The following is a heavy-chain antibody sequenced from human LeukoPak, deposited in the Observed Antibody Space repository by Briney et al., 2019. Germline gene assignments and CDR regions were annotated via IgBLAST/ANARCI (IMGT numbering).Heavy chain of an antibody. CDR1: GYTLTSYD. J-gene: IGHJ5*02. Sequence: ASVKVSCKASGYTLTSYDINWVRQATGQGLEWMGWMNPNSGRTGYAQNFQGRITITRNTSISTAYMELSSLRSEDTAVYYCATYAGIAAAGNWFDPWGQGTLVTVSS. D-gene: IGHD6-13*01. CDR3: ATYAGIAAAGNWFDP. CDR2: MNPNSGRT. V-gene: IGHV1-8*01.